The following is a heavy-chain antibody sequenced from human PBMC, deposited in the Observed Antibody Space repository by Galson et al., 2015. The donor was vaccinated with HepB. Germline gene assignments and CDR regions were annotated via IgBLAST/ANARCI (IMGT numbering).Heavy chain of an antibody. D-gene: IGHD6-19*01. CDR3: VRHLPIIPVGAPWYVDL. CDR1: GLTFSTYW. CDR2: IKQDGSET. V-gene: IGHV3-7*01. Sequence: SLRLSCAASGLTFSTYWMNWVRQAPGKGLEWVASIKQDGSETYHVDSVKGRFTISRDNAKNSVYLHMSSLTAEDTAVYYCVRHLPIIPVGAPWYVDLWGRGTQVTVSS. J-gene: IGHJ2*01.